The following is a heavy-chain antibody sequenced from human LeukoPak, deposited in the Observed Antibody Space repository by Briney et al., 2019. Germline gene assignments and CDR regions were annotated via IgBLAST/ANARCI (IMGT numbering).Heavy chain of an antibody. CDR1: GFTFSSYR. D-gene: IGHD2-2*01. Sequence: PGGSLRLSCAASGFTFSSYRMSWGRQAPGKGLEWVANIKQGGSEQYYVDSVKGRFTISIDNAKNTRSLQMNRLRAEDTDAYFCAWGPVVPAGWYLDYWGQGTLVTVSS. J-gene: IGHJ4*02. CDR2: IKQGGSEQ. V-gene: IGHV3-7*04. CDR3: AWGPVVPAGWYLDY.